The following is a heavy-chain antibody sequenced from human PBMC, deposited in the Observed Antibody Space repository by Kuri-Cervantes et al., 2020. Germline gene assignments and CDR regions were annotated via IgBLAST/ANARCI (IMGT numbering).Heavy chain of an antibody. D-gene: IGHD6-13*01. V-gene: IGHV3-48*01. Sequence: GESLKISCAASGFTFSGYSMIWVRQAPGKGLEWVSYISSSGNSIYYADSVKGRFTISRDNAKNSLYLLMNSLRAEDTAVYYCAREPTRIADFDYWGQGTLVTVSS. J-gene: IGHJ4*02. CDR1: GFTFSGYS. CDR2: ISSSGNSI. CDR3: AREPTRIADFDY.